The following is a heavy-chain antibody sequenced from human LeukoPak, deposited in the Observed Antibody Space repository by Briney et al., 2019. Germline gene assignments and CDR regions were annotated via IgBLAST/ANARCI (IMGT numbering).Heavy chain of an antibody. CDR2: IVVASGNT. CDR3: AAGRYDFCSGYYMPGHDAFDI. J-gene: IGHJ3*02. Sequence: TSVRVSCKASGFTLSSSAMQWVRQARGQRLEWIGCIVVASGNTNYAQKFQERVTITRDMSTSTAYMELSSLRSEDPAVYYCAAGRYDFCSGYYMPGHDAFDIWGQGTMVTVSS. D-gene: IGHD3-3*01. CDR1: GFTLSSSA. V-gene: IGHV1-58*02.